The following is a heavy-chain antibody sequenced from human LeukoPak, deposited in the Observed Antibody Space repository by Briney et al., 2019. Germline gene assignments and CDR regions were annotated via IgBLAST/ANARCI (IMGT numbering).Heavy chain of an antibody. CDR1: GGSFTGYY. D-gene: IGHD3-16*02. J-gene: IGHJ4*02. CDR2: INHSGST. V-gene: IGHV4-34*01. Sequence: SETPSLTPALYGGSFTGYYWSWIPHPPREGLEWIGEINHSGSTNYNPSLKSRVTISVDTSKNQFSLKLSSVTAADTAVYYCARDLLLRLGELSSQTYFDYWGQGTLVTVSS. CDR3: ARDLLLRLGELSSQTYFDY.